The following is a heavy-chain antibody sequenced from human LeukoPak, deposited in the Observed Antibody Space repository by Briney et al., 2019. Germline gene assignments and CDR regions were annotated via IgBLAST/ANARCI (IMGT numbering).Heavy chain of an antibody. J-gene: IGHJ4*02. CDR2: IYYSGST. Sequence: SETLSLTCTVSGGSISSYYWSWIRQPPGKGLEWIGYIYYSGSTNYNPSLKSRVTISVDTSKNQFSLKLSSVTAADTAVYYCARAGGGYDSLYYFDYWGQGTLVTVSS. CDR1: GGSISSYY. D-gene: IGHD5-12*01. V-gene: IGHV4-59*01. CDR3: ARAGGGYDSLYYFDY.